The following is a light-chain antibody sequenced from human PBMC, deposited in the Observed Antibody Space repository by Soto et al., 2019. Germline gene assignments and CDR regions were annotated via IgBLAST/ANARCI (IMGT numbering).Light chain of an antibody. V-gene: IGKV3-15*01. J-gene: IGKJ1*01. CDR2: GAS. CDR1: QSVSSK. Sequence: EIVMTQSPATLSVSPGERAILSCRASQSVSSKLAWYQQKPGQAPRLLIYGASTRATGIPARFSGSGSGTEFTLTISSLKSEDFAVYYCQQYNNWPRTFGQGTKVEIK. CDR3: QQYNNWPRT.